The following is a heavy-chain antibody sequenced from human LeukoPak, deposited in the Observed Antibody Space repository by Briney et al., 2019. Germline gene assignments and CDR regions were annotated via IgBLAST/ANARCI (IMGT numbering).Heavy chain of an antibody. Sequence: PSETLSLTCTVSGYSISSGYYWGWIRQPPGKGLEWIGSIYHSGSTYYNPSLKSRVTISVDTSKNQFSLKLSSVTAADTAVYYCAREGGYYYDSSGLSYWGQGTLVTVSS. CDR2: IYHSGST. V-gene: IGHV4-38-2*02. CDR1: GYSISSGYY. CDR3: AREGGYYYDSSGLSY. J-gene: IGHJ4*02. D-gene: IGHD3-22*01.